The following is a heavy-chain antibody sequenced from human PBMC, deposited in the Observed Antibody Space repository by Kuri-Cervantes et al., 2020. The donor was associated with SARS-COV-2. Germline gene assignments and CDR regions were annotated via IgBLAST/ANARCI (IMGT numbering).Heavy chain of an antibody. CDR2: ISYDGSNK. J-gene: IGHJ2*01. V-gene: IGHV3-30*07. CDR3: ARDEAGTGSFAYFDL. Sequence: GESLKISCAASGFTFSSYAMHWVRQAPGKGLERVAVISYDGSNKYYADSVKGRFTISRDNSKNALYLEMNSLRAEDTAVYYCARDEAGTGSFAYFDLWGRGTLVTVSS. CDR1: GFTFSSYA. D-gene: IGHD6-19*01.